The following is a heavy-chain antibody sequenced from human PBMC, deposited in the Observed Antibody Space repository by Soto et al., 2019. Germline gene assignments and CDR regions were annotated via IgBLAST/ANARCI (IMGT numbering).Heavy chain of an antibody. D-gene: IGHD4-17*01. V-gene: IGHV1-46*01. CDR1: GYTFTSYY. CDR3: ASSLYGDSANGPGYYYHGMDV. CDR2: INPSGGST. Sequence: ASVKGSCKASGYTFTSYYMHWVRQAPGQGLEWMGIINPSGGSTSYAQKFQGRVTMTRDTSTSTVYMELSSLRSEDTAVYYCASSLYGDSANGPGYYYHGMDVWGQGTTVPVSS. J-gene: IGHJ6*02.